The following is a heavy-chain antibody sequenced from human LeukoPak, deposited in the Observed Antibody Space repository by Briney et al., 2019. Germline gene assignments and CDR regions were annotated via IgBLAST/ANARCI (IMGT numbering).Heavy chain of an antibody. CDR2: IFSDGTT. D-gene: IGHD7-27*01. CDR3: AKTGGPWD. J-gene: IGHJ4*02. CDR1: GFTFGSSF. V-gene: IGHV3-53*01. Sequence: GGSLRLSCAASGFTFGSSFMTWVRQAPGKGLEWVSVIFSDGTTYYTDSVKGRFTISRDNSKNTLYLQLNSLRAEDTAVYYCAKTGGPWDWGQGTLVTVSS.